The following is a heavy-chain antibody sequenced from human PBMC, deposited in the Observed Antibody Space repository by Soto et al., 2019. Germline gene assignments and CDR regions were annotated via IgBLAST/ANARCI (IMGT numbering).Heavy chain of an antibody. V-gene: IGHV3-73*02. CDR1: GFTFSGSA. CDR3: TSHCSGGSCH. CDR2: IRSKANSYAT. J-gene: IGHJ4*02. Sequence: EVQLVESGGGLVQPGGSLKLSCAASGFTFSGSAMHWVRQASGKGLEWVGRIRSKANSYATAYAASVKGRFTISRDDSKNTAYLQMTSLKTEDTAVYYCTSHCSGGSCHWGQGTLVTVSS. D-gene: IGHD2-15*01.